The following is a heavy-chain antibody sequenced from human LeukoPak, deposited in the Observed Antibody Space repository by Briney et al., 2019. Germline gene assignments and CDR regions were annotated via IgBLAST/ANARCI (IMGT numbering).Heavy chain of an antibody. Sequence: GGSLRLSCAASGFTFSSYAMSWVRQAPGEGLEWVSAISGSGGSTYYADSVKGRFTISRDNSKNTLYLQMNSLRAEDTAVYYCAKDYCSSTSCYKGFDYWGQGTLVTVSS. CDR2: ISGSGGST. D-gene: IGHD2-2*02. V-gene: IGHV3-23*01. J-gene: IGHJ4*02. CDR1: GFTFSSYA. CDR3: AKDYCSSTSCYKGFDY.